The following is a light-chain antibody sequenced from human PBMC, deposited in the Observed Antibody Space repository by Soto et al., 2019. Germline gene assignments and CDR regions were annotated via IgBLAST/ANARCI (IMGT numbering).Light chain of an antibody. J-gene: IGKJ1*01. V-gene: IGKV3-15*01. CDR3: QQYNSWLWT. CDR1: QSVSSN. CDR2: GAS. Sequence: EIVMTQSPATLSVSPGERVTLSCRASQSVSSNLAWFQQKPGQVPRLLIAGASNRATGIPARFSGSGSGTEFTLTISSLQSEDFAVYYCQQYNSWLWTFGQGTKVEIK.